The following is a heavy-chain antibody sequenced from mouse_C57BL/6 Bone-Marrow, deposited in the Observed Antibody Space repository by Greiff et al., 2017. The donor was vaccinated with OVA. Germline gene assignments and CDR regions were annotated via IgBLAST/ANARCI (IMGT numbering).Heavy chain of an antibody. D-gene: IGHD2-3*01. CDR3: ARGGWLLYYFDY. CDR1: GFTFSSYA. V-gene: IGHV5-4*01. J-gene: IGHJ2*01. Sequence: EVQRVESGGGLVKPGGSLKLSCAASGFTFSSYAMSWVRQTPEKRLEWVATISDGGSYTYYPDNVKGRFTISRDNAKNNLYLHMSHLKSEDTAMYYCARGGWLLYYFDYWGQGTTLTVSS. CDR2: ISDGGSYT.